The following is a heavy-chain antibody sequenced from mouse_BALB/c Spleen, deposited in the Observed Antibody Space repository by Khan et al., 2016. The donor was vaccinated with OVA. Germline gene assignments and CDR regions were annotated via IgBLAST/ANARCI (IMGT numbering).Heavy chain of an antibody. CDR2: ISSGGDNI. CDR1: GFTFSTYA. D-gene: IGHD1-1*01. V-gene: IGHV5-9-3*01. J-gene: IGHJ3*01. CDR3: ARHNYGPFAY. Sequence: EVELVESGGDLVKPRGSLKLSCSASGFTFSTYAMSWVRQTPEKRLEWVATISSGGDNIFYPDSVKGRFTISRDNANNTLYLQMSSLRSEDTAMYYCARHNYGPFAYWGQGTLVTISA.